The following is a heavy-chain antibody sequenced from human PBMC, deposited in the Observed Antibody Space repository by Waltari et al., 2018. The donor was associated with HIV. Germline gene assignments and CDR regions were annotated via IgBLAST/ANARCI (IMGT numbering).Heavy chain of an antibody. Sequence: QVHLVESGGGVVQPGRSLRLPGAAPGFTLRSYAMHWVRQAPGKGLEWVAVISYHGDDKYYADSVKSRFTISRDNSKNTLYLQMNSLRAEDTAVYYCAKGASGWSPGYWGQGTLVTVSS. CDR3: AKGASGWSPGY. CDR2: ISYHGDDK. D-gene: IGHD6-19*01. J-gene: IGHJ4*02. V-gene: IGHV3-30*18. CDR1: GFTLRSYA.